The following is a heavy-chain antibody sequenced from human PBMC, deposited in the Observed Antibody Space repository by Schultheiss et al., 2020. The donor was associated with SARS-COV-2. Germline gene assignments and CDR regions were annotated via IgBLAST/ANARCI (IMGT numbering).Heavy chain of an antibody. CDR3: ARGYASGSSGAFDI. D-gene: IGHD1-26*01. CDR1: GYTFTGYY. J-gene: IGHJ3*02. Sequence: ASVKVSCKASGYTFTGYYMHWVRQAPGQGLEWMGWISAYNGNTNYAQKLQGRVTMTTDTSTSTAYMELRSLRSDDTTVYYCARGYASGSSGAFDIWGQGTMVTVSS. V-gene: IGHV1-18*04. CDR2: ISAYNGNT.